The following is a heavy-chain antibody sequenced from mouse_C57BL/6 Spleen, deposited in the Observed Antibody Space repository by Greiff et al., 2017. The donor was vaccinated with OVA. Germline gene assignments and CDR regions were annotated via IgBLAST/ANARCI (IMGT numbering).Heavy chain of an antibody. CDR3: ARPWAGYFDV. Sequence: EVHLVESGGGLVQPGGSLKLSCAASGFTFSDYYMYWVRQTPEKRLEWVAYISNGGGSTYYPDTVKGRFTIARDNAKNTLYLQMSRLKSEDTAMYYCARPWAGYFDVWGTGTTVTVSS. CDR2: ISNGGGST. CDR1: GFTFSDYY. V-gene: IGHV5-12*01. D-gene: IGHD4-1*01. J-gene: IGHJ1*03.